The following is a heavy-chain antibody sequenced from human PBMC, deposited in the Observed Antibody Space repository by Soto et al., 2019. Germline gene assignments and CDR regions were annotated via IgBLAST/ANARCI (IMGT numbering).Heavy chain of an antibody. D-gene: IGHD4-4*01. Sequence: QVQLQESGPGLVKPSQTLSLTCTVSGASISSGSYYWSWIRQLPGKGLEWIGYISNSGSTYYNPSLKSRVTISVDTSKNQFSLGVSSVTAADTAVYYCARAVYSNHVYWGQGTLVTVSS. J-gene: IGHJ4*02. V-gene: IGHV4-31*03. CDR3: ARAVYSNHVY. CDR1: GASISSGSYY. CDR2: ISNSGST.